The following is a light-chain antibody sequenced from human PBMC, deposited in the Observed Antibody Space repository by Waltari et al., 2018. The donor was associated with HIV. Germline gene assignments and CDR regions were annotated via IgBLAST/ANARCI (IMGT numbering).Light chain of an antibody. CDR2: DVN. J-gene: IGLJ3*02. CDR1: SSDVGAYNY. Sequence: QSALTQPRSVSGSPGQSVTISCPGTSSDVGAYNYVSWYQQHPGKAPKLMIFDVNKRPSGVPDRFSGSKSGNTASLTISGLQAEDEADYYCCSYADDYTWVFGGGTKLTVL. CDR3: CSYADDYTWV. V-gene: IGLV2-11*01.